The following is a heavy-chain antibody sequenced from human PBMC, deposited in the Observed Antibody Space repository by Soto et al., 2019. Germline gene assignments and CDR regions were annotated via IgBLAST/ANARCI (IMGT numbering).Heavy chain of an antibody. CDR3: AREEGEPADTAMTLSGDYYYYGMDV. J-gene: IGHJ6*02. V-gene: IGHV4-34*01. D-gene: IGHD5-18*01. CDR1: GGSFSGYY. Sequence: SETLSLTCAVYGGSFSGYYWSWIRQPPGKGLEWIGEINHSGSTNYNPSLKSRVTISVDTSKNQFSLKLSSVTAADTAVYYCAREEGEPADTAMTLSGDYYYYGMDVWGQGTTVTVSS. CDR2: INHSGST.